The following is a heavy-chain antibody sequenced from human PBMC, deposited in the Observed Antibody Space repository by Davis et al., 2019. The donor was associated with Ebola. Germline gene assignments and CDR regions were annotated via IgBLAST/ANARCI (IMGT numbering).Heavy chain of an antibody. CDR1: GYTFSTYA. CDR2: INAGNGNT. CDR3: ARDLGMATITEDY. V-gene: IGHV1-3*01. J-gene: IGHJ4*02. Sequence: AASVKVSCKASGYTFSTYAMHWVRQAPGQRLEWMGWINAGNGNTKYSQKLQGSVSITRDKSTSTAYMELSSLRSEDTAVYYCARDLGMATITEDYWGQGTLVTVSS. D-gene: IGHD5-24*01.